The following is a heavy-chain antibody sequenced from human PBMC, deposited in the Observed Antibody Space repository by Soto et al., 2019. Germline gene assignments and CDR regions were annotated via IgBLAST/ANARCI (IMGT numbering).Heavy chain of an antibody. CDR2: INGGNGYA. V-gene: IGHV1-3*01. D-gene: IGHD3-10*01. CDR3: ARATYTSGGSPTFAMDV. CDR1: GYTSSSNA. Sequence: ASVKVSCKASGYTSSSNAIHWVRQAPGQELEWMGWINGGNGYAKYSQNCQDRVTLTRDTSASTTYMELSSLRSEDTAIFYCARATYTSGGSPTFAMDVWGQGTTVTVSS. J-gene: IGHJ6*02.